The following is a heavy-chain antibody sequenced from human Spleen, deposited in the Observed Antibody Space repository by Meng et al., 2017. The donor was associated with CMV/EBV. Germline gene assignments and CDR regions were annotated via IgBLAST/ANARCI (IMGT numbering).Heavy chain of an antibody. CDR1: GSTFTGHY. J-gene: IGHJ4*02. CDR3: ARAPTMGGNSGIDY. CDR2: IDPNSGGT. D-gene: IGHD4-23*01. V-gene: IGHV1-2*02. Sequence: SGSTFTGHYMHWVRQAPGQGLEWMGWIDPNSGGTNYAQKFQGRVTMTRDTSINTAYMDLSMLRSDDTALYYCARAPTMGGNSGIDYWGQGTLVTVSS.